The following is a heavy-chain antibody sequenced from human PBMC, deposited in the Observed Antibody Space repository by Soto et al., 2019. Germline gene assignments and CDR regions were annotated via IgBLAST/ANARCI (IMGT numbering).Heavy chain of an antibody. V-gene: IGHV3-66*01. CDR2: IYSGGST. D-gene: IGHD2-15*01. Sequence: PGGSLRLSCAASGFIVRSNYMTWVRQAPGKGLEWVSVIYSGGSTYYADSVRGRFTISRDNSNNTLYLQMSSLRAEDTAVYYCVKVGVRCSGGSCYSGLYTMDVWGQGTTVTVSS. CDR1: GFIVRSNY. CDR3: VKVGVRCSGGSCYSGLYTMDV. J-gene: IGHJ6*02.